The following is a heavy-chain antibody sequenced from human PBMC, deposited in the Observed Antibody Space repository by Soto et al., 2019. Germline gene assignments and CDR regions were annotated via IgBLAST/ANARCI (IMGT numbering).Heavy chain of an antibody. Sequence: SETLSLTCTVSGGSMNSYYWSWIRQPPGKGLEWIGYISYSGTTHYNPSLKSRVTMSVDTSKNQFSLKLSSVTAADTAVYYCGRGDYANAFDIWGQGTMVTVSS. CDR2: ISYSGTT. CDR3: GRGDYANAFDI. V-gene: IGHV4-59*08. CDR1: GGSMNSYY. J-gene: IGHJ3*02. D-gene: IGHD4-17*01.